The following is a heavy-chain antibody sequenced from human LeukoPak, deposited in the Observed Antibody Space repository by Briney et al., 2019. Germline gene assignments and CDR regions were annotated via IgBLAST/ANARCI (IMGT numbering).Heavy chain of an antibody. CDR3: AKEWAPLSAVDY. CDR2: INGSGGST. J-gene: IGHJ4*02. V-gene: IGHV3-23*01. Sequence: PGGSLRLSCAASGFTFSSYAMSWVRQAPGKGLGWVSAINGSGGSTYYADSVKGRFTISRDNSKNTLYLQMNSLRAEDTAVYYCAKEWAPLSAVDYWGQGTLVTVSS. D-gene: IGHD1-26*01. CDR1: GFTFSSYA.